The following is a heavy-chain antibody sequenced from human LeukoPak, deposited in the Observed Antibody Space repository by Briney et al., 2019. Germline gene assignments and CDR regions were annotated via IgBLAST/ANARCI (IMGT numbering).Heavy chain of an antibody. V-gene: IGHV3-21*01. Sequence: GGTLRLSCAASGFTFSSYGMSWVRQAPGKGLEWVSTVSGSSSSYIYYADSVKGRFTISRDNAKNSLYLQMNSLRAEDTAVYYCARGGTMVRGVPNWFDPWGQGTLVTVSS. CDR3: ARGGTMVRGVPNWFDP. J-gene: IGHJ5*02. CDR2: VSGSSSSYI. CDR1: GFTFSSYG. D-gene: IGHD3-10*01.